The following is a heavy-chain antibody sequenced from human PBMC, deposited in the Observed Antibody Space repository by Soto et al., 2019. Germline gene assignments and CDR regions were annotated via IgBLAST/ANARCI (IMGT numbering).Heavy chain of an antibody. CDR2: IYHSGST. CDR1: SGSISSSNW. D-gene: IGHD6-19*01. Sequence: SEPLSVTCSVSSGSISSSNWCSLFPQPPGKGLEWIGEIYHSGSTNYSPSLKSRVTISVDKSKNQFSLKLSSVTAADTAVYYCARVGDGSGWFDYWGQGTLVTVSS. J-gene: IGHJ4*02. V-gene: IGHV4-4*02. CDR3: ARVGDGSGWFDY.